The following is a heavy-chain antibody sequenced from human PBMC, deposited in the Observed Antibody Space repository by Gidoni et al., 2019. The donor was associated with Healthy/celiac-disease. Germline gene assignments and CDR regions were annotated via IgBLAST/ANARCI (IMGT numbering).Heavy chain of an antibody. J-gene: IGHJ5*02. Sequence: QVQLVQSGAEVKKPGSSVKVSCKASGGTFSSYAISWVRQAPGQGLEWMGGIIPIFGTANYAQKFQGRVTITADKSTSTAYMELSSLRSEDTAVYYCARVETLGPGEVVPAAMMVSWFDPWGQGTLVTVSS. CDR1: GGTFSSYA. CDR3: ARVETLGPGEVVPAAMMVSWFDP. CDR2: IIPIFGTA. V-gene: IGHV1-69*06. D-gene: IGHD2-2*01.